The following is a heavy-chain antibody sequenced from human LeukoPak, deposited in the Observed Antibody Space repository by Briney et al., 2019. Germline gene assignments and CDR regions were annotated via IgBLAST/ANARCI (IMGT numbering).Heavy chain of an antibody. Sequence: PSETLSLTCTVSGGSISSSSYYWGWIRQPPGKGLEWIGSIYYGGSTYYNPSLKSRVTISVDTSKNQFSLKLSSVTAADTAVYYCARPYYNGSYSRGVDAFDIWGQGTMVTVSS. J-gene: IGHJ3*02. D-gene: IGHD1-26*01. CDR1: GGSISSSSYY. CDR2: IYYGGST. V-gene: IGHV4-39*01. CDR3: ARPYYNGSYSRGVDAFDI.